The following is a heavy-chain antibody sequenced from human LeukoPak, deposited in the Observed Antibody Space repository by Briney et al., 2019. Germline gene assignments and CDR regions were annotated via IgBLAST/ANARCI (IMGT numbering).Heavy chain of an antibody. CDR1: GYTFTSYG. Sequence: ASVKVSCKASGYTFTSYGISWVRQAPGQGLEWMGWISAYNGNTNYAQKLQGRVTITADKSTSTAYMELSSLRSEDTAVYYCAPLGYSSSDYYFDYWGQGTLVTVSS. J-gene: IGHJ4*02. D-gene: IGHD6-13*01. V-gene: IGHV1-18*01. CDR3: APLGYSSSDYYFDY. CDR2: ISAYNGNT.